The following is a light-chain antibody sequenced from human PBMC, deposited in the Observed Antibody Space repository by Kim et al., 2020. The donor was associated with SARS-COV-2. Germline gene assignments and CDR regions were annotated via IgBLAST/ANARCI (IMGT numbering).Light chain of an antibody. J-gene: IGKJ4*01. CDR1: QCVTNNY. CDR3: QHFGNSLT. V-gene: IGKV3-20*01. CDR2: DAS. Sequence: EIVLTQSPGTLSLSPGERATLSCRASQCVTNNYLAWYQQKPGQAPRLLIYDASNRATGVPDRFSGSGSGTDFTFTISRLEPEDFAVYYCQHFGNSLTFGGGTKVDIK.